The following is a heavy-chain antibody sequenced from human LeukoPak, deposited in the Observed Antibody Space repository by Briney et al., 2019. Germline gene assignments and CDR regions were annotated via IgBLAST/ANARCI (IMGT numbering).Heavy chain of an antibody. CDR3: ARVGGRYPYYYYYMDV. CDR2: IYTSGST. CDR1: GGSISSYY. Sequence: SETLSLTCTVSGGSISSYYWSWIRQPAGKGLEWIGRIYTSGSTNYNPSLRSRVTMSVDTSKNQFSLKLSSVTAADTAVYYRARVGGRYPYYYYYMDVWGKGTTVTVSS. D-gene: IGHD1-26*01. J-gene: IGHJ6*03. V-gene: IGHV4-4*07.